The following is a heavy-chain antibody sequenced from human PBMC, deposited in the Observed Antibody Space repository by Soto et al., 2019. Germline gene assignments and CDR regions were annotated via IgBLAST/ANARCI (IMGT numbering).Heavy chain of an antibody. D-gene: IGHD3-10*01. CDR3: PRDDYGSAGMYV. CDR2: IYPSGTT. V-gene: IGHV4-4*07. J-gene: IGHJ6*02. CDR1: GDSFSNYY. Sequence: PSETLSLTCTVSGDSFSNYYWSWIRQPAGKGLEWIGRIYPSGTTNYNPSLKSRLTMSRDTSKNQFSLSLRSVTAADTAVYFCPRDDYGSAGMYVWGQATTGTFS.